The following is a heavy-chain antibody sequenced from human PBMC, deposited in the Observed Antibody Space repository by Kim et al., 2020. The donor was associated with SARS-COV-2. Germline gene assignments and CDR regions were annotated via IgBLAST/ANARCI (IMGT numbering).Heavy chain of an antibody. CDR2: ISGSGGST. V-gene: IGHV3-23*01. CDR3: AKDLLQSYYGSGSYSSDAFDI. J-gene: IGHJ3*02. Sequence: GGSLRLSCAASGFTFSSYAMSWVRQAPGKGLEWVSAISGSGGSTYYADSVKGRFTISRDNSKNTLYLQMNSLRAEDTAVYYCAKDLLQSYYGSGSYSSDAFDIWGQGTMVTVSS. CDR1: GFTFSSYA. D-gene: IGHD3-10*01.